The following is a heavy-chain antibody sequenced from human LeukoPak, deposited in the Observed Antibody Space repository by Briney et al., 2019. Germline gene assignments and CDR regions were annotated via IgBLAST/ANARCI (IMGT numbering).Heavy chain of an antibody. CDR1: GYSISSGYY. CDR2: IYHSGST. CDR3: ARWDLYYFDY. J-gene: IGHJ4*02. D-gene: IGHD1-26*01. V-gene: IGHV4-38-2*02. Sequence: SETLSLTCTVSGYSISSGYYWGWIRQPPGKGLEWIGSIYHSGSTYYNPSLKSRVTISVDTSKNQFSLKLSSVTAADTAVYYCARWDLYYFDYWGQGTLVTVSS.